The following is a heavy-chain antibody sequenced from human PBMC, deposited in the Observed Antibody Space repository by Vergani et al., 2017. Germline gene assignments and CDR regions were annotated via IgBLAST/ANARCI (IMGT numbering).Heavy chain of an antibody. CDR3: ARMGYAVIAVAGSVDYYYMDV. CDR2: INHSGST. J-gene: IGHJ6*03. Sequence: QVQLQQWGAGLLKPSETLSLTCAVYGGSFSGYYWSWIRQPPGKGLEWSGEINHSGSTNYNPSLKSRVTISVDTSKNQFSLKLSSVTAADTAVYYCARMGYAVIAVAGSVDYYYMDVWGKGTTVTVSS. D-gene: IGHD6-19*01. V-gene: IGHV4-34*01. CDR1: GGSFSGYY.